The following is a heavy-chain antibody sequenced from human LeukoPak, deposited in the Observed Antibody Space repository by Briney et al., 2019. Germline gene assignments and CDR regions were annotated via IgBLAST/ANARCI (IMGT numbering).Heavy chain of an antibody. D-gene: IGHD4-17*01. CDR3: ASGEYGDYVADAFDI. CDR2: IYYSGST. J-gene: IGHJ3*02. Sequence: PSETLSLTCTVSGGSISSGDYYWSWIRLPPGKGLEWIGYIYYSGSTYYNPSLKSRVTISVDTSKNQFSLKLSSVTAADTAVYYCASGEYGDYVADAFDIWGQGTMVTVSS. V-gene: IGHV4-30-4*08. CDR1: GGSISSGDYY.